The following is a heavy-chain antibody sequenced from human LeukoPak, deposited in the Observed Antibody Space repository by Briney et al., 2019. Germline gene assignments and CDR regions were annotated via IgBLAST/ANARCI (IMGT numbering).Heavy chain of an antibody. CDR3: ARGLGELWLVPGFDGMDV. Sequence: VQPGRSLRLSCAASGFTFSSYAMHWVRQAPGKGLEWVAVIWYDGSNKYYADSVKGRFTISRDNSKNTLYLQMNSLRAEDTAVYYCARGLGELWLVPGFDGMDVWGKGTTVTVSS. CDR2: IWYDGSNK. J-gene: IGHJ6*04. CDR1: GFTFSSYA. V-gene: IGHV3-33*08. D-gene: IGHD6-19*01.